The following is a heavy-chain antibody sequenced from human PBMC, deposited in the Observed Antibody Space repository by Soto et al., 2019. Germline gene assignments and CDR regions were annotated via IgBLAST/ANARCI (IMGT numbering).Heavy chain of an antibody. D-gene: IGHD3-22*01. J-gene: IGHJ4*02. CDR2: ISAYNGNT. CDR1: GDTFXSYG. CDR3: EGCYYDSSGDY. Sequence: ASVKVSCKASGDTFXSYGISWVRQAPGQGLEWMGWISAYNGNTNYAQKLQGRVTMTTDTSTSTAYMELRSLRSDDTAVYYCEGCYYDSSGDYWGQGPLVTVSS. V-gene: IGHV1-18*01.